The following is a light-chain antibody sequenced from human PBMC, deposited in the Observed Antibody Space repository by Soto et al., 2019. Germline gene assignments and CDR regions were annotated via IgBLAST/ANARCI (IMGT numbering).Light chain of an antibody. CDR2: GAS. Sequence: EIVLTQSPDTLSLSPGERATMSCTASESVSSSYLAWYQQKPGQAPRLLIYGASSRATGIPDRFSGSGSGTDFTLTISRLEPEDLAVYYCQQFGNSLPWTFGQGTKVDIK. V-gene: IGKV3-20*01. J-gene: IGKJ1*01. CDR1: ESVSSSY. CDR3: QQFGNSLPWT.